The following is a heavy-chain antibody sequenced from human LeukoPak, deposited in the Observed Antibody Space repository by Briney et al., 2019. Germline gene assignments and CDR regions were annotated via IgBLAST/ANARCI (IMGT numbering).Heavy chain of an antibody. CDR2: IIPIFGTA. J-gene: IGHJ6*03. D-gene: IGHD4-17*01. Sequence: GASVKVSCKASGGTFSSYAISWVRQAPGQGLEWMGGIIPIFGTANYAQKFQGRVTITADESTSTAYMELSSLRSEDTAVYYCARGPTGDYASPYYMDVWGKGTTVTISS. CDR1: GGTFSSYA. V-gene: IGHV1-69*13. CDR3: ARGPTGDYASPYYMDV.